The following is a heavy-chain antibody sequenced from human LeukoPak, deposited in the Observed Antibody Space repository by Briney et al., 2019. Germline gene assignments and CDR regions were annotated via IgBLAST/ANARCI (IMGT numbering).Heavy chain of an antibody. D-gene: IGHD3-22*01. CDR3: ARSYYYDSSHTADY. J-gene: IGHJ4*02. V-gene: IGHV3-33*01. CDR1: GFIFTNYG. Sequence: QTGGSLRLSCAASGFIFTNYGMHWVRQAPGKGLEWVAYIWYDGSNKYYTASVKGRFTISRDNSENTLYLQMNSLRAEETAVYYCARSYYYDSSHTADYWGQGTLVTVSS. CDR2: IWYDGSNK.